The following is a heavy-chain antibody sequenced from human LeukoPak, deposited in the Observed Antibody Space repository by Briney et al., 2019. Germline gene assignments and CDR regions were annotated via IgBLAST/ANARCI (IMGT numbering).Heavy chain of an antibody. V-gene: IGHV1-8*01. Sequence: ASVTVSCKASGYTFTSYDINWVRQATGQGLEWMGWMNPNSGNTGYAQKFQGRVTMTRNTSISTAYMELSSLRSEDTAVYYCARVMSIAAAGSNWFDPWGQGTLVTVSS. D-gene: IGHD6-13*01. CDR1: GYTFTSYD. CDR2: MNPNSGNT. CDR3: ARVMSIAAAGSNWFDP. J-gene: IGHJ5*02.